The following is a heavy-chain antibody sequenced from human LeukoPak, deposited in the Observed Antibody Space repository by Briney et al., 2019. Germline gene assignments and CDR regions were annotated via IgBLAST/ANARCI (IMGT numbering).Heavy chain of an antibody. CDR2: ISAYNGNT. V-gene: IGHV1-18*01. Sequence: GASVKVSCKASGGTFSSYGIRWVRRAPGQGLEWMGWISAYNGNTNYAQKLQGRVTRTTDTSTSTAYMELRSLRSDDTAVYYCARVNDKAAAGLGDYWGQGTLVTVSS. J-gene: IGHJ4*02. CDR1: GGTFSSYG. D-gene: IGHD6-13*01. CDR3: ARVNDKAAAGLGDY.